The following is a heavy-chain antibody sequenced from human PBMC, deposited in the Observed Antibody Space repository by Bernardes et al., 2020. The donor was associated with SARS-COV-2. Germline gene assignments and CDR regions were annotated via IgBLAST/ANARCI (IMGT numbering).Heavy chain of an antibody. Sequence: GVLRLSCAASGFTFSSSWMSWVRQAPGKGLEWVANIKQDGSEKYYVDSVKGRFTISRDNARNSLYLQMKSLRAEDTAVYYCARVSGSSWYFDLWGRGTLVTVSS. J-gene: IGHJ2*01. CDR3: ARVSGSSWYFDL. D-gene: IGHD6-13*01. CDR1: GFTFSSSW. V-gene: IGHV3-7*01. CDR2: IKQDGSEK.